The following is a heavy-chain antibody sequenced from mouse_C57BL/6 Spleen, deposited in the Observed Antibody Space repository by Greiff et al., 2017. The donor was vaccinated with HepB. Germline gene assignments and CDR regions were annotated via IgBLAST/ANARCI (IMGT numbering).Heavy chain of an antibody. CDR1: GYTFTDYY. J-gene: IGHJ2*01. V-gene: IGHV1-76*01. CDR3: ASPYYDATSLDY. D-gene: IGHD2-4*01. CDR2: IYPGSGNT. Sequence: VQLQQSGAELVRPGASVKLSCKASGYTFTDYYINWVKQRPGQGLEWIARIYPGSGNTYYNEKFKGKATLTAEKSSSTAYMQLSSLTSEDSAVYFGASPYYDATSLDYWGQGTTLTVSS.